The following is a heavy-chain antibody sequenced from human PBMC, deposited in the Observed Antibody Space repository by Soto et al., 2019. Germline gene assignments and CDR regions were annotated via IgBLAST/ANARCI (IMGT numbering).Heavy chain of an antibody. D-gene: IGHD3-3*01. Sequence: QLHLVPSGAVVKKPGASVTVSCSASGYPVTAYYMHWVRQAPGRGLEWMVGINPATGAAKYRQTFQRRVTLTRDTSTSRIFMELSGLTTVDTAVFYWVGGGGVGVAGSAAFDMWGQGTLVNVSS. CDR1: GYPVTAYY. J-gene: IGHJ3*02. V-gene: IGHV1-46*03. CDR3: VGGGGVGVAGSAAFDM. CDR2: INPATGAA.